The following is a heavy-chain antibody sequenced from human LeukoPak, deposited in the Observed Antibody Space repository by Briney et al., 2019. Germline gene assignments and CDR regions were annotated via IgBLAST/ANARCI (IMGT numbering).Heavy chain of an antibody. V-gene: IGHV2-70*11. CDR1: GFSLSTNGMC. CDR2: IDWDDDK. CDR3: ARRYCSGGSCYSEYDYFDY. D-gene: IGHD2-15*01. Sequence: SGPTLVTPTQTLTLTCTFSGFSLSTNGMCVSWIRQPPGKALEWLARIDWDDDKYYSASLKTRLTISRDTSKNQVVLTMTNMDPVDTARYYCARRYCSGGSCYSEYDYFDYWGQGTLVTVSS. J-gene: IGHJ4*02.